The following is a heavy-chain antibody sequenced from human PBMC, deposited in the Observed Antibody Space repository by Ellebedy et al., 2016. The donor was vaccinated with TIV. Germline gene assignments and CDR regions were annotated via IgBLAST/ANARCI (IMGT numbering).Heavy chain of an antibody. V-gene: IGHV3-7*01. J-gene: IGHJ6*02. Sequence: GGSLRLSCAASGFTFNSYWLSWVRQPPGKGLGWVANINQNGSRIYYVDSVKGRFTISRDNAKNSWYLRMNTLRVEDTAVYHCVRDGAYGDYSPGYYGMDVWGQGTTVTVSS. CDR1: GFTFNSYW. D-gene: IGHD3-22*01. CDR2: INQNGSRI. CDR3: VRDGAYGDYSPGYYGMDV.